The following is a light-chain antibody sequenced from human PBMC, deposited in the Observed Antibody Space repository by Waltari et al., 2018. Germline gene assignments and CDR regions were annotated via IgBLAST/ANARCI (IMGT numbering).Light chain of an antibody. J-gene: IGLJ3*02. V-gene: IGLV2-14*01. Sequence: QSALTQPASVSGSPGQSITISCAGTSSDVGNYNYVSWYQQHPGKAPKLMIYGVSNRPSGVSNRFSGSKSGTTASLTISGLQAEDEADYYCTSYTTSSTWLFGGGTKLTVL. CDR1: SSDVGNYNY. CDR2: GVS. CDR3: TSYTTSSTWL.